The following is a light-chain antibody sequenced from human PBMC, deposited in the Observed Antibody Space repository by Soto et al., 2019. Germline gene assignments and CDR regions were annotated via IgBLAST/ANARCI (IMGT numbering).Light chain of an antibody. CDR1: QSVSGY. J-gene: IGKJ2*01. CDR2: SAS. V-gene: IGKV3-11*01. CDR3: QQRSRWPYT. Sequence: EVVLTQSPGTLSLSPGERATLTCRASQSVSGYLAWYQHKPGQTPRPLVYSASKRAPGTPARLSGSGSGTDFTLTIRSLEPEDFTVYYCQQRSRWPYTFGPGTKLEI.